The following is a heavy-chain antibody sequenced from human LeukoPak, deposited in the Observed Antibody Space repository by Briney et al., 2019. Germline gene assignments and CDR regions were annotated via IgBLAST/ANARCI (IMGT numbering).Heavy chain of an antibody. CDR3: AKGGGYEAQYYYYYLDV. Sequence: PGGSLRLSCAASGFTFSSYGMHWVRQAPGKGLEWVAFIRFDGSNKYYADSVKGRFTIPRDNSKNTLYLQMKSLRAEDTAVYYCAKGGGYEAQYYYYYLDVWGKGTTVTISS. CDR1: GFTFSSYG. D-gene: IGHD5-12*01. CDR2: IRFDGSNK. V-gene: IGHV3-30*02. J-gene: IGHJ6*03.